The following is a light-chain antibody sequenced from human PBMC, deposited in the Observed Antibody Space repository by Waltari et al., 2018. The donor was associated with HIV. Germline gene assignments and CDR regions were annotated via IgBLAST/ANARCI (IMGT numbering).Light chain of an antibody. Sequence: QSVLTPPPSVSGAPGQRVSISCPGGSSNIRSGSDVHWYQQFPGRAPTVIIYANTNRPSGVPDRFAGSKSGYSASLVITGLQAEDDADYYCQSYDSSLSGWVFGGGTKLTVL. CDR2: ANT. V-gene: IGLV1-40*01. CDR1: SSNIRSGSD. J-gene: IGLJ3*02. CDR3: QSYDSSLSGWV.